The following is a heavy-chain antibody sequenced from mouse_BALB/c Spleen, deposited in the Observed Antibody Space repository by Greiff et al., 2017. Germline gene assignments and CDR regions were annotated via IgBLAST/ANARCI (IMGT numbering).Heavy chain of an antibody. V-gene: IGHV1-77*01. J-gene: IGHJ2*01. Sequence: QVQLQQSGPELVKPGASVKMSCKASGYTFTDYVISWVKQRTGQGLEWIGEIYPGSGSTHYNEKFKGKATLTADKSSNTAYMQLSSLTSEDSAVYFCAYGIDYWGQGTTLTVSS. D-gene: IGHD2-1*01. CDR2: IYPGSGST. CDR3: AYGIDY. CDR1: GYTFTDYV.